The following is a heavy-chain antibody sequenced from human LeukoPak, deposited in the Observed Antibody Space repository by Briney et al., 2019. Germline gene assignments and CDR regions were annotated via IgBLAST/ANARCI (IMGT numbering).Heavy chain of an antibody. Sequence: EASVKVSCKASGGTFSSYAISWVRQAPGQGLEWVAGITPIFGTANYAQTFKGRVTITADESTSTPYMELSSLRSEDTAVYYCATSLEADPYCSSTSCYGSYYYYGMDVWGQGTTVTVSS. CDR1: GGTFSSYA. J-gene: IGHJ6*02. CDR3: ATSLEADPYCSSTSCYGSYYYYGMDV. D-gene: IGHD2-2*01. V-gene: IGHV1-69*01. CDR2: ITPIFGTA.